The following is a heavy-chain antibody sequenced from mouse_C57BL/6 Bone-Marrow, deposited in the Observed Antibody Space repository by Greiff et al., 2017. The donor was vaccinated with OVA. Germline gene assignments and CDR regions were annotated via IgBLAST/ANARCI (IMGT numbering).Heavy chain of an antibody. D-gene: IGHD1-3*01. J-gene: IGHJ2*01. CDR1: GYTFTDNE. Sequence: VQLQQSGAELVRPGASVTLSCKASGYTFTDNEMHWVKQTPVHGLEWIGAIDPETGGTAYNQKFKGKAILTADKSSSTPYMELRILSSDDSAVYYCTLYRYWGRGTTLTVSS. CDR3: TLYRY. V-gene: IGHV1-15*01. CDR2: IDPETGGT.